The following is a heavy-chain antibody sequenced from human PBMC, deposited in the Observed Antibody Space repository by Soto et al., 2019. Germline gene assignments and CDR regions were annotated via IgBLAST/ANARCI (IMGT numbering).Heavy chain of an antibody. V-gene: IGHV4-59*01. Sequence: QVQLQESGPGLVKPSETLSLTCTVSGGSISSYYWSWIRQPPGKGLEWIGYIYYSGSTNYNPSLKSRVTISVDTSKNQFSLKLSSVTAADTAVYYCARGWGYCSGGSCYSDAFDIWGQGTMVTVSS. CDR2: IYYSGST. CDR1: GGSISSYY. D-gene: IGHD2-15*01. CDR3: ARGWGYCSGGSCYSDAFDI. J-gene: IGHJ3*02.